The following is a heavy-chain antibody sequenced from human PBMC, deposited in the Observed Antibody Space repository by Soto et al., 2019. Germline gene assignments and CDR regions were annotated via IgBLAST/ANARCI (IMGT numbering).Heavy chain of an antibody. V-gene: IGHV4-39*01. J-gene: IGHJ4*02. Sequence: PSATLSLTCTVSGGSISSSSYYWGWIRPPPGKGLEWIGSIYYSGSTYYNPSLKSRVTISVDTSKNQFSLKLSSVTAADTAVYYCARHVSVVVPAAMPYSAGYSSGWQSYYFDYWGQGTLVTVSS. CDR1: GGSISSSSYY. CDR3: ARHVSVVVPAAMPYSAGYSSGWQSYYFDY. D-gene: IGHD2-2*01. CDR2: IYYSGST.